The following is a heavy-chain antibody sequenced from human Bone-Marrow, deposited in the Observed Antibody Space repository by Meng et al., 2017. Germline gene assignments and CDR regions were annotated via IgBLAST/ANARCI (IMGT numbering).Heavy chain of an antibody. V-gene: IGHV4-61*01. Sequence: GSLRLSCTVSGDSVRSSCCYWSWIRQPPGKGLEWIGYAYYSGATNYNPSLKSRITTSVDTSKNQFSLKLSSVTAADTAVYYCARTHIVVVTAMGFDPWGQGTLVTVSS. D-gene: IGHD2-21*02. CDR1: GDSVRSSCCY. CDR2: AYYSGAT. J-gene: IGHJ5*02. CDR3: ARTHIVVVTAMGFDP.